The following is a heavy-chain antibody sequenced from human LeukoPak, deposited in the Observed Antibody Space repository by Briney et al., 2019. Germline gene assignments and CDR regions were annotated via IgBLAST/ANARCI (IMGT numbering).Heavy chain of an antibody. D-gene: IGHD4-23*01. CDR1: GFNVSSNY. CDR3: VRSSGGKGGPGIRYFDY. CDR2: SYTGGSA. J-gene: IGHJ4*02. V-gene: IGHV3-53*01. Sequence: GGSLRLSCAASGFNVSSNYIHWVRPAPGKGLEWISVSYTGGSAYYADSVKGRFTISRDNSKNAFYLQMHSLSAGDPAVYYCVRSSGGKGGPGIRYFDYWGQGTLVSVSS.